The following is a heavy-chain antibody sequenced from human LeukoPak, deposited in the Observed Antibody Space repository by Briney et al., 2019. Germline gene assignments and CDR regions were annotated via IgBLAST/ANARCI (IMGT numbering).Heavy chain of an antibody. Sequence: GASVKVSCKASGGTFSSYAISWVRQAPGQGLEWMGGIIPIFGTANYAQKFQGRVTITADESTSTAYMELSSLRSEDTAVYYCAREDSSSSSPLFDYWGQGTLVTVSS. J-gene: IGHJ4*02. D-gene: IGHD6-13*01. CDR1: GGTFSSYA. CDR3: AREDSSSSSPLFDY. CDR2: IIPIFGTA. V-gene: IGHV1-69*01.